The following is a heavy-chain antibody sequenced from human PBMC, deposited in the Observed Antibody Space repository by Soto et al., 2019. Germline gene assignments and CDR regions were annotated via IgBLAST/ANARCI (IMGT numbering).Heavy chain of an antibody. Sequence: QVQLQESGPGLVKPSETLSLTCTVSGGSISSYYWTWIRQPPGKRLEWIGYVYYSGSTNYNPSLTSRGTISVDMSKNQFSLKLSSVTAADTAVYYCARDTVTTSDDAFDIWCQGTMVTVSS. CDR3: ARDTVTTSDDAFDI. V-gene: IGHV4-59*01. CDR2: VYYSGST. D-gene: IGHD4-17*01. CDR1: GGSISSYY. J-gene: IGHJ3*02.